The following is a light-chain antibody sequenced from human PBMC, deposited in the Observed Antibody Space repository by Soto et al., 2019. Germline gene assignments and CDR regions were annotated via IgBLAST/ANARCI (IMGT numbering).Light chain of an antibody. Sequence: EIVMTQSPATLSVSPGERATLSCRASQSVSSNLAWYQQKPGQAPRLLIYGASSRATGIPDRFSGSGSGTDFTLTISRLEPEDFALYYCQQCGSNWITFGQGTRLEIK. CDR1: QSVSSN. CDR3: QQCGSNWIT. CDR2: GAS. V-gene: IGKV3-20*01. J-gene: IGKJ5*01.